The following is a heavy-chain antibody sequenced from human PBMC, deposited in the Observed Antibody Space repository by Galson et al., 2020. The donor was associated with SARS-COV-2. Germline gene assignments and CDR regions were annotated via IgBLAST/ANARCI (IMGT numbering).Heavy chain of an antibody. Sequence: SETLSLTCIVSDGSISSISYYWAWIRQPPGKGLEWIGSIYYSGSTYYNRSLKSRVTMSVDTSKNQFSLKLSSVTAADTAVYYCARQVEWFGEFDYWGQGTLVSVSS. V-gene: IGHV4-39*01. CDR2: IYYSGST. CDR1: DGSISSISYY. D-gene: IGHD3-10*01. CDR3: ARQVEWFGEFDY. J-gene: IGHJ4*02.